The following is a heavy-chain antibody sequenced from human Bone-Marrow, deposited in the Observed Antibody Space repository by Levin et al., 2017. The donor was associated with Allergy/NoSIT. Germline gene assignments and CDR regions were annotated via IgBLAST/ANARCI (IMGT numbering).Heavy chain of an antibody. D-gene: IGHD3-22*01. CDR3: ARLGYYDSSGYYPDGMEV. Sequence: ASVKVSCTASGYTFSNYAITWVRQAPGQGLEWMGWISAYNGNTIYAQKFQGRVTMTTDTSTSTAYMELRSLRSDDTAVYYCARLGYYDSSGYYPDGMEVWGQGTTVTVSS. J-gene: IGHJ6*02. CDR1: GYTFSNYA. CDR2: ISAYNGNT. V-gene: IGHV1-18*01.